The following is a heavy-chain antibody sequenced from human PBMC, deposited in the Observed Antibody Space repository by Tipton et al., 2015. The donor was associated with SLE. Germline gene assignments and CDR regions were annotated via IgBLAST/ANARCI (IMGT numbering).Heavy chain of an antibody. CDR3: AGALLDAFDI. V-gene: IGHV3-23*01. Sequence: SLRLSCAASRFPFSSSAMSWVRQAPGKGLEWVSTITTFGGSTYYADSVKGRFTISRDNSKNTLYLQMNSLRAEDTAVYYCAGALLDAFDIWGQGTMVTVSS. D-gene: IGHD2-15*01. CDR1: RFPFSSSA. J-gene: IGHJ3*02. CDR2: ITTFGGST.